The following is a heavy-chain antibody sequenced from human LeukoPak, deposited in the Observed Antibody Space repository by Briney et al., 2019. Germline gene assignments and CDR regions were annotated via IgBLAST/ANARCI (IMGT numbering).Heavy chain of an antibody. V-gene: IGHV1-58*01. D-gene: IGHD1-26*01. CDR2: IVVGSGNT. J-gene: IGHJ4*02. Sequence: SVKVSCKASGFTFTSSAVQWVRQARGQRLEWIGWIVVGSGNTNYAQKFQERVTITRDMSTSTAYMELSSLRSEDTAVYYCAAKPIVGAQGAYFDYWGQGTLVTVSS. CDR1: GFTFTSSA. CDR3: AAKPIVGAQGAYFDY.